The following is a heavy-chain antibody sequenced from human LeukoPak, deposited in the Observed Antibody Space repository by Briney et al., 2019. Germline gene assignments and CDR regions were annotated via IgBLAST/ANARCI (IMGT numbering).Heavy chain of an antibody. D-gene: IGHD3-9*01. CDR3: ARAPLRGILTGYSSDAFDI. CDR1: GYTYHSFG. J-gene: IGHJ3*02. V-gene: IGHV1-69*04. Sequence: CNASGYTYHSFGISLVRQAPGQGLERIGRIISILGIANYAQKFQGRVTITADKSTSTAYMELSSLRSEDTAAYYCARAPLRGILTGYSSDAFDIWGQGTMVTVSS. CDR2: IISILGIA.